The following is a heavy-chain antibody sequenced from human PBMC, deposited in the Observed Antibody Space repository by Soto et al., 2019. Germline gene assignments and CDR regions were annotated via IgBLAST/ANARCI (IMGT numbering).Heavy chain of an antibody. V-gene: IGHV3-23*01. D-gene: IGHD2-15*01. CDR2: ISGSGGST. CDR1: GFTFSSYA. Sequence: LRLSCAASGFTFSSYAMSWVRQAPGKGLEWVSAISGSGGSTYYADSVKGQFTISRDNSKNTLYLQMNSLRAEDTAVYYCAKGLRGSGDFGYWGQGTLVTVSS. CDR3: AKGLRGSGDFGY. J-gene: IGHJ4*02.